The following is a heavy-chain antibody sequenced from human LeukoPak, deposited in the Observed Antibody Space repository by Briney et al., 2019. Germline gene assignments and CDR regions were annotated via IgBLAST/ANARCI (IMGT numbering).Heavy chain of an antibody. Sequence: PSETLSLTCTVSGYSISSGYYRGWIRQPPGKGLEWIGSIYHSGSTYYNPSLKSRVTISVDTSKNQFSLKLSSVTAADTAVYYCARCNYDFWSGYYSAGNNWFDPWGQGTLVTVSS. CDR3: ARCNYDFWSGYYSAGNNWFDP. D-gene: IGHD3-3*01. J-gene: IGHJ5*02. V-gene: IGHV4-38-2*02. CDR1: GYSISSGYY. CDR2: IYHSGST.